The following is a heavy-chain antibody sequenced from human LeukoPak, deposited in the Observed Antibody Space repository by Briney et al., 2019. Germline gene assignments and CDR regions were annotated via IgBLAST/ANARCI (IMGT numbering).Heavy chain of an antibody. CDR2: INHSGST. CDR1: GGSFSGYY. D-gene: IGHD2/OR15-2a*01. CDR3: ARDLSTWYDY. Sequence: SETLSLTCAVYGGSFSGYYWSWIRQPPGKGLEWIGEINHSGSTNYNPSLKSRVTISVDTSKNQFSLKLSSVTAADTAVYYCARDLSTWYDYWGQGTLVTVSS. V-gene: IGHV4-34*01. J-gene: IGHJ4*02.